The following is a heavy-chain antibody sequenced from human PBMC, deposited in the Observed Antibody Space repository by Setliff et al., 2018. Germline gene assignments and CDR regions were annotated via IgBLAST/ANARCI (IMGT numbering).Heavy chain of an antibody. CDR1: GYSVTTNW. CDR3: ARRAAAHDWFDP. CDR2: IYPGDSDT. J-gene: IGHJ5*02. D-gene: IGHD2-15*01. V-gene: IGHV5-51*01. Sequence: GESLKISCKASGYSVTTNWIGWVRQMPGKGLEWMGIIYPGDSDTIHSPSFQGQVTIPADKTLSTAYLQWSSLKASDTAIYYCARRAAAHDWFDPWGQGTLVTVS.